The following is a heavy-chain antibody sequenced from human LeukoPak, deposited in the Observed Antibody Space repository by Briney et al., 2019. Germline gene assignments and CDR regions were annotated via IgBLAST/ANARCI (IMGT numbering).Heavy chain of an antibody. CDR2: IRHREYGGTT. J-gene: IGHJ4*02. CDR1: GFNFGVVA. CDR3: ARERAGDVDY. V-gene: IGHV3-49*03. Sequence: GGSLRLSCATSGFNFGVVAMDWIRQAPGKGLEWVGFIRHREYGGTTEYAGAVNGKFAISREDAKIIVYLQMNDLRTEDTGVYYCARERAGDVDYWGLGTLVTVSS.